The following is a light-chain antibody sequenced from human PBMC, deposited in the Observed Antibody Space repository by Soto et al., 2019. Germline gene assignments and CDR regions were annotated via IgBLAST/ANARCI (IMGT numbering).Light chain of an antibody. V-gene: IGKV3-20*01. J-gene: IGKJ1*01. CDR3: QQYGSSPRT. CDR1: QSVSSSY. CDR2: DAA. Sequence: EIVLTQSPGTLSLSPGERVILSCRASQSVSSSYLAWYQQKAGQAPRLLIYDAANRATGIPDRFSGSGSGTDFTLTISRLEPEDFAVYYCQQYGSSPRTFGQGTKVEIK.